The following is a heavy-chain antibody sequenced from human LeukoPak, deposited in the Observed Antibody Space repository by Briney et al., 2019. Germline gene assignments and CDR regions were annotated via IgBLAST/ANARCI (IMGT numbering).Heavy chain of an antibody. CDR2: IYYSGST. Sequence: PSETLSLTCTVSGGSISSYYWSWIRQPPGKGLEWIGYIYYSGSTNYNPSLKSRVTISVDTSKNQFSLKLSSVTAADTAVYYCARDDSRAGTGENGMDVWGQGTTVTVSS. D-gene: IGHD1-1*01. CDR1: GGSISSYY. V-gene: IGHV4-59*01. CDR3: ARDDSRAGTGENGMDV. J-gene: IGHJ6*02.